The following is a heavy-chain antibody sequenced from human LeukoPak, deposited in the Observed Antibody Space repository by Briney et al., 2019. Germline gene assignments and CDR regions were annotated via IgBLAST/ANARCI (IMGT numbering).Heavy chain of an antibody. D-gene: IGHD7-27*01. CDR3: ARESPGPGYYMDV. J-gene: IGHJ6*03. V-gene: IGHV3-30*04. CDR1: GFTFSSYA. Sequence: GGSLRLSCAASGFTFSSYAMHWVRQAPGKGLEWVAVISYDGSNKYYADSVKGRFTISRDNSKNTLYLQMNSLRAEDTAVYYYARESPGPGYYMDVWGKGTTVTVSS. CDR2: ISYDGSNK.